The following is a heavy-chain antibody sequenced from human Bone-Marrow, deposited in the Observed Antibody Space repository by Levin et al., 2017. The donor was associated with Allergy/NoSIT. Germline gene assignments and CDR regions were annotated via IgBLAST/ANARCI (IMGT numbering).Heavy chain of an antibody. J-gene: IGHJ4*02. CDR1: GFTVSSNY. CDR2: IYSGGST. CDR3: ARDRVDDILTGSRSYDY. D-gene: IGHD3-9*01. V-gene: IGHV3-53*01. Sequence: TGESLKISCAASGFTVSSNYMSWVRQAPGKGLEWVSVIYSGGSTYYADSVKGRFTISRDNSKNTLYLQMNSLRAEDTAVYYCARDRVDDILTGSRSYDYWGQGTLVTVSS.